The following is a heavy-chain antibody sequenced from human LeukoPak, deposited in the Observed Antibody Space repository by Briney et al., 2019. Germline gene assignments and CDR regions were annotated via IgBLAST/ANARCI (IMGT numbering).Heavy chain of an antibody. J-gene: IGHJ4*02. CDR1: GFTFSSYW. CDR2: IASDGSSA. Sequence: GGSLRLSCAASGFTFSSYWMNWVRQAPGKGLVWVSRIASDGSSATYADSVKGRFSISRDNAKSTLYLQMNSLRVEDTAVYYCARGRPHGNDYWGQGTLVTVSS. D-gene: IGHD4-23*01. CDR3: ARGRPHGNDY. V-gene: IGHV3-74*01.